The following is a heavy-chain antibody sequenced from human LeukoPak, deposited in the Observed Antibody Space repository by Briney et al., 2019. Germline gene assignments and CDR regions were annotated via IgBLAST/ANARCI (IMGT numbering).Heavy chain of an antibody. CDR1: GVTFTDYD. D-gene: IGHD6-19*01. CDR3: ARGRWLVF. J-gene: IGHJ4*02. CDR2: IKQDGGEK. Sequence: GGSLRLSCAVSGVTFTDYDRGGVRQAPGKGPEWVANIKQDGGEKYYVESVKGRFTISRDNAQNSLYLQMNGLRAEDSAVYYCARGRWLVFRGQGTLVTVSS. V-gene: IGHV3-7*01.